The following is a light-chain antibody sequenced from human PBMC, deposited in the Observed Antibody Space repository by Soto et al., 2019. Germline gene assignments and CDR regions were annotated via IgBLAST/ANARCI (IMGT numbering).Light chain of an antibody. CDR1: QSISSR. CDR2: DAS. V-gene: IGKV1-5*01. J-gene: IGKJ4*01. Sequence: DIQMTQSPSTLSASVGDRVTITCRASQSISSRLAWYQQKPGKAPKILIYDASNLESGVPSRFSASGSGTEFTFTISSLQPDDFATYYCQQYNSYSLTFGGGTKVDNK. CDR3: QQYNSYSLT.